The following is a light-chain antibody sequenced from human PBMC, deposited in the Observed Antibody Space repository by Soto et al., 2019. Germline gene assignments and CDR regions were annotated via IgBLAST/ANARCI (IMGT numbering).Light chain of an antibody. J-gene: IGLJ3*02. CDR3: RSYTSSSTLE. Sequence: QSALTQPASVSGSPGQSITISCTGTSSDVGGYNYVSWYQQHPGKAPKRMIYEVSNRPSGVSNRFSGSKSGNTASLTISGRQAEDEADYYCRSYTSSSTLEFGGGTKVTVL. CDR1: SSDVGGYNY. V-gene: IGLV2-14*01. CDR2: EVS.